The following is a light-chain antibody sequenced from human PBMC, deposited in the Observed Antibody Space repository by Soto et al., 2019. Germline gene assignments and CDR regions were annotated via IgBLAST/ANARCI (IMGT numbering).Light chain of an antibody. CDR3: QQYNNWPRAT. J-gene: IGKJ4*01. CDR1: QSINDN. V-gene: IGKV3-15*01. Sequence: EMVMTQYPATLSLSPGDRATLSCRASQSINDNLAWYQQKPGRAPRLFMFRVSSRATGVPPRFSGSGSGTEFNLTISSLQSEDFAVYYCQQYNNWPRATFGGGTKVETK. CDR2: RVS.